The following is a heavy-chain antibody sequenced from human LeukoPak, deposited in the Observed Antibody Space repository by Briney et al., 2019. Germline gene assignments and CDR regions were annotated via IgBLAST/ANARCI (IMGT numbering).Heavy chain of an antibody. Sequence: SVTVSCTASGGTFSSYAISWVRQAPGQGLEWMGGIIPIFGTANYAQKFQGRVTITADESTSTAYMELSSLRSEDTAVYYCAGGIAVAGTVTFDIWGQGTMVTVSS. CDR2: IIPIFGTA. V-gene: IGHV1-69*13. D-gene: IGHD6-19*01. CDR3: AGGIAVAGTVTFDI. J-gene: IGHJ3*02. CDR1: GGTFSSYA.